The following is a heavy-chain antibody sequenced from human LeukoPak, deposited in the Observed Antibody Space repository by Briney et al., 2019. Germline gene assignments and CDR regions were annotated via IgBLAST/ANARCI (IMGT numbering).Heavy chain of an antibody. CDR3: AKEHTPGIAAAGTGY. CDR2: ISGSGGST. J-gene: IGHJ4*02. CDR1: GFTFSSYA. Sequence: PGGSLRLSCAASGFTFSSYAMSWVRQAPGKGLEWVSAISGSGGSTYYADSVKGRFTISRDNSKNTLHLQMNSLRAEDTAVYYCAKEHTPGIAAAGTGYWGQGTLVTVSS. D-gene: IGHD6-13*01. V-gene: IGHV3-23*01.